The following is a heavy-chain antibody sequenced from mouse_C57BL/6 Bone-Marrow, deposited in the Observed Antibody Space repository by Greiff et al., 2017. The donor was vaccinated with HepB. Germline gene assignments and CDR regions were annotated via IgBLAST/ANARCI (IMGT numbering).Heavy chain of an antibody. J-gene: IGHJ3*01. CDR2: ISSGSSTI. V-gene: IGHV5-17*01. CDR1: GFTFSDYG. CDR3: ASPKPGGTWFAY. D-gene: IGHD1-3*01. Sequence: EVQLVESGGGLVKPGGSLKLSCAASGFTFSDYGMHWVRQAPEKGLEWVAYISSGSSTIYYAETVKGRFTISRDNAKKTLFLQMTSLRSEDTAMYYCASPKPGGTWFAYWGQGTLVTVSA.